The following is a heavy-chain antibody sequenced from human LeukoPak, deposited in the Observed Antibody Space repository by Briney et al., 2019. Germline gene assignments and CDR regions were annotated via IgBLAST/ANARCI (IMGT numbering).Heavy chain of an antibody. Sequence: SVKVSCKASGDTFSSYAISWVRQSPGQGLEWMGRIIPIFGTANSAQKFQGRVTITTDESTSTAYMELSSLRSEDTAVYYCARDLNDYWGQGTLVTVSS. CDR1: GDTFSSYA. V-gene: IGHV1-69*05. CDR3: ARDLNDY. J-gene: IGHJ4*02. CDR2: IIPIFGTA.